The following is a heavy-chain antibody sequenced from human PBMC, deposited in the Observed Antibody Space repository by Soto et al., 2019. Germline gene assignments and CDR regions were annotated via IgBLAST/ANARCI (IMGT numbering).Heavy chain of an antibody. CDR2: IIPIFGTA. D-gene: IGHD3-3*01. CDR1: GGTFSSYA. J-gene: IGHJ6*02. V-gene: IGHV1-69*13. CDR3: ARAAKINYDFWSGYYRRQDYYYGMDV. Sequence: SVKVSCKASGGTFSSYAISWVRQAPGQGLEWMGGIIPIFGTANYAQKFQGRVTITADESTSTAYMELSSLRSEDTAVYYCARAAKINYDFWSGYYRRQDYYYGMDVWGQGTTVTVSS.